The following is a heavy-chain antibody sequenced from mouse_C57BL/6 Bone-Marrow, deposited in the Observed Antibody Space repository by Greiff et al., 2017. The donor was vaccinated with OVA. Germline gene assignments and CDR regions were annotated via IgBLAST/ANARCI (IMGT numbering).Heavy chain of an antibody. J-gene: IGHJ1*03. CDR1: GYAFSSSW. CDR2: IYPGDGDT. V-gene: IGHV1-82*01. Sequence: QVQLQQSGPELVKPGASVKISCKASGYAFSSSWMNWVKQRPGKGLKWIGRIYPGDGDTNYNGKFKGKATLTADKSSSTAYMQLSSLTSEDSAVYFCARCAYYGSRKWYFDVWGTGTTVTVSS. D-gene: IGHD1-1*01. CDR3: ARCAYYGSRKWYFDV.